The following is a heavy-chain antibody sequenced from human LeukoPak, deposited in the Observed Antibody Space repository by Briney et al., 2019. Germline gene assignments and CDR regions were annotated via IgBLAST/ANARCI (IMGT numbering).Heavy chain of an antibody. V-gene: IGHV1-46*01. Sequence: GASVKVSCKASGYTFTSYYMHWVRQAPGQGLEWMGIINPSGGSTSYAQKFQGRVTMTRDTSTSTVYMELSSLRSEDTAVYYCARDTLLRFLDGHRSSTGFDYWGQGTLVTVSS. D-gene: IGHD3-3*01. CDR2: INPSGGST. CDR1: GYTFTSYY. J-gene: IGHJ4*02. CDR3: ARDTLLRFLDGHRSSTGFDY.